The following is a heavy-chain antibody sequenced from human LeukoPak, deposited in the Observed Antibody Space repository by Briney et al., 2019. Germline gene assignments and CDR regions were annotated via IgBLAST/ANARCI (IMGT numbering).Heavy chain of an antibody. CDR2: INPSGGT. D-gene: IGHD6-13*01. CDR1: GYTFSIYS. J-gene: IGHJ4*02. Sequence: ASVKVSCKASGYTFSIYSMHWVRQAPGQGLEWMGIINPSGGTSYAQKLQGRITMTRDTSTVCMELSSLRSEDTAFYYCAREGVAGTGLDYWGQGTLVTVSS. V-gene: IGHV1-46*01. CDR3: AREGVAGTGLDY.